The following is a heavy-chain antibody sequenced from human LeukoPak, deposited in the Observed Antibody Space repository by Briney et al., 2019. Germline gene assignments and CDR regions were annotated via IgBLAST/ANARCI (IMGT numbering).Heavy chain of an antibody. D-gene: IGHD5-18*01. CDR2: IYTSGST. J-gene: IGHJ4*02. CDR1: GGSISSGSYY. Sequence: PSQTLSLTCTVSGGSISSGSYYWSWIRQPAGKGLEWIGRIYTSGSTNYNPSLKSRVTISVDTSKNQFSLKLSSVTAADTAVYYCARELDTAMVTYYFDYWGQGTLVRLL. V-gene: IGHV4-61*02. CDR3: ARELDTAMVTYYFDY.